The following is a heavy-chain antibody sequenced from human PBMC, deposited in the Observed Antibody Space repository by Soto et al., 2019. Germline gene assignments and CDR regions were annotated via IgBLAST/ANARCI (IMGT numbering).Heavy chain of an antibody. CDR2: ILYSGST. V-gene: IGHV4-39*01. Sequence: QLQLQESGPGLVKPSETLSLTCTVSGGSISSSSYYWGWIRQPPGKGLEWIGNILYSGSTYYNSSLRSRVTISVDTSKSLFSLKVSSVTAADTAVYYCARLASGGAFDIWGQGTMVTVSP. CDR1: GGSISSSSYY. D-gene: IGHD3-10*01. J-gene: IGHJ3*02. CDR3: ARLASGGAFDI.